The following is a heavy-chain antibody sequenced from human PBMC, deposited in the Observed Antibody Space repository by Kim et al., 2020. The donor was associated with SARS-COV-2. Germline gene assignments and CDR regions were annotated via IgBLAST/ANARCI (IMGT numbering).Heavy chain of an antibody. Sequence: GGSLRLSCAASGFTVSSNYMSWVRQAPGKGLEWVSVIYSGGSTYYADSVKGRFTISRDNSKNTLYLQMNSLRAEDTAVYYCARDHLDYYDSSGRPFDGMDVWGQGTTVTVSS. CDR2: IYSGGST. CDR1: GFTVSSNY. J-gene: IGHJ6*02. CDR3: ARDHLDYYDSSGRPFDGMDV. D-gene: IGHD3-22*01. V-gene: IGHV3-53*01.